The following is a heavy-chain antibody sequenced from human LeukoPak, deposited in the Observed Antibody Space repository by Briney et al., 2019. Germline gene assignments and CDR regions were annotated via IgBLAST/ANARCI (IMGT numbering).Heavy chain of an antibody. CDR2: MSAYNGNT. D-gene: IGHD6-6*01. V-gene: IGHV1-18*01. CDR1: GYTFTSYG. CDR3: ARDLGSSSSGYYFDY. J-gene: IGHJ4*02. Sequence: ASVKVSCKPSGYTFTSYGISWVRQAPGQGLEWMGWMSAYNGNTNYTQKLKGRVTITTDTSTRIAHIELRRLTADDTAVYYCARDLGSSSSGYYFDYWGQGTLVTVSS.